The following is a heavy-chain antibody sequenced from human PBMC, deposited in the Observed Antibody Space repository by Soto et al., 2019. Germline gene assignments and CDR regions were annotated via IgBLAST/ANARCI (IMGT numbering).Heavy chain of an antibody. CDR2: IYWDDDK. CDR3: AHIVVAGLGYYFDY. V-gene: IGHV2-5*02. Sequence: QITLKESGPTLVKPTQTLTLTCTFSGFSLSSTRMAVGWIRQPPGKALEWLALIYWDDDKRYSPFLKSRLTIPNDTSNNQLVPTMSNMEPVDTARYYCAHIVVAGLGYYFDYWGQGTLVTVSS. D-gene: IGHD6-19*01. CDR1: GFSLSSTRMA. J-gene: IGHJ4*02.